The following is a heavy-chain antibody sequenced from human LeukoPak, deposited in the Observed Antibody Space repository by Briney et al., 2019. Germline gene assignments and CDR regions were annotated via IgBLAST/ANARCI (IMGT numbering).Heavy chain of an antibody. D-gene: IGHD3-16*02. J-gene: IGHJ3*02. CDR3: ARPRGPLEDAFDI. V-gene: IGHV4-39*01. CDR1: GGSISSSSYY. CDR2: MDYSGNT. Sequence: SETLSLTCTVSGGSISSSSYYWGWIRQPPGKGLEWIGSMDYSGNTYYNPSLKSRVTISVDTSKNQFSLKLSSVTAADTAVYYWARPRGPLEDAFDIWGKGTMVTVFS.